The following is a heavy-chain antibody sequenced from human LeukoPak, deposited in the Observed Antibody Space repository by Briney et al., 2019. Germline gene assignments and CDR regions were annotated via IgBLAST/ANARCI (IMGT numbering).Heavy chain of an antibody. CDR2: IYSGGST. V-gene: IGHV3-66*01. CDR3: ARDRGGYDSPMGY. CDR1: GFTVSSNY. J-gene: IGHJ4*02. D-gene: IGHD3-22*01. Sequence: GGSLRLSCAASGFTVSSNYMSWVRQAPGKGLEWVSVIYSGGSTYYADSVKGRFTISRDNSKNTLYLQMNSLRAEDTAVYYCARDRGGYDSPMGYWGQGTLVTVSS.